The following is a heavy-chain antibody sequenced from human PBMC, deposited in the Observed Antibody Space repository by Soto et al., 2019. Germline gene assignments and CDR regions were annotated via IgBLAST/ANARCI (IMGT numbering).Heavy chain of an antibody. D-gene: IGHD3-3*01. CDR2: ISYDGSNK. V-gene: IGHV3-30*18. J-gene: IGHJ5*02. Sequence: GGSLRLSCAASGFTFSSYGMHWVRQAPGKGLEWVAVISYDGSNKYYADSVKGRFTISRDNSKNTLYLQMNSLRAEDTAVYYCAKVFRALYYDFWSLWFDPWGQGTLVTVSS. CDR1: GFTFSSYG. CDR3: AKVFRALYYDFWSLWFDP.